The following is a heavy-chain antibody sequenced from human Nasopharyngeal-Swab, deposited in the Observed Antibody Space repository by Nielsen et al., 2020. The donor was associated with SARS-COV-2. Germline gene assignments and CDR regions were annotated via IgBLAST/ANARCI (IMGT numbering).Heavy chain of an antibody. V-gene: IGHV3-74*01. D-gene: IGHD1-14*01. CDR1: GFRNNW. CDR2: VNSDGTST. Sequence: GESLKISCAAPGFRNNWVHWVRQAPGKGLVWVSRVNSDGTSTAYADSVKGRFTISRDNAKNTVYLQMNSLRAEDTAVYYCSRGGMGTGLDYWGQGILVTVSS. J-gene: IGHJ4*02. CDR3: SRGGMGTGLDY.